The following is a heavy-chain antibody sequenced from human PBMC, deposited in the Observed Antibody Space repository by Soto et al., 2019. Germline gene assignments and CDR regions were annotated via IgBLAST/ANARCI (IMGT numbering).Heavy chain of an antibody. J-gene: IGHJ4*02. V-gene: IGHV4-4*02. Sequence: PSETLSLTCAVSSGSISSSNWWSWVRQPPGKGLEWIGEIYHSGSTNYNPSLKSRVTISVDKSKNQFSLKLSSVTAADTAVYYCARAGRAGSEFDYWGQGTLVTVSS. CDR3: ARAGRAGSEFDY. CDR2: IYHSGST. D-gene: IGHD6-19*01. CDR1: SGSISSSNW.